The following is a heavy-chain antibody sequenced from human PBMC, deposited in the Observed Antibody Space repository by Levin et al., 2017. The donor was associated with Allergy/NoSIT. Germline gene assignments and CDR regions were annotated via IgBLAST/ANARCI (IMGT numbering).Heavy chain of an antibody. D-gene: IGHD2-2*01. CDR2: ISYDGTNK. J-gene: IGHJ4*02. CDR3: ATGAPLGVPAALFDY. Sequence: GGSLRLSCAVSGFTFSSHGMHWVRQAAGKGPEWVAVISYDGTNKYYTDSVKGRFTISRDNSKNTLYLQMNSLRAEDTAVYYCATGAPLGVPAALFDYWGQGTLVTVSS. CDR1: GFTFSSHG. V-gene: IGHV3-30*12.